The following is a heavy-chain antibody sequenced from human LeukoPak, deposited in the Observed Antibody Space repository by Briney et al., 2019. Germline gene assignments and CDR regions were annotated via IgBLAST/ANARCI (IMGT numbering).Heavy chain of an antibody. CDR1: GYSFTSYW. V-gene: IGHV5-51*01. D-gene: IGHD3-22*01. CDR3: ARQVPHTRGPRDLPAYDYYYYMDV. Sequence: GESLKISCKGSGYSFTSYWIGWVRQMPGKGLEWMGIIYPGDSDTRYSPSFQGQVTISADKSISTAYLQWSSLKASDTAMYYCARQVPHTRGPRDLPAYDYYYYMDVWGKGTTVTVSS. J-gene: IGHJ6*03. CDR2: IYPGDSDT.